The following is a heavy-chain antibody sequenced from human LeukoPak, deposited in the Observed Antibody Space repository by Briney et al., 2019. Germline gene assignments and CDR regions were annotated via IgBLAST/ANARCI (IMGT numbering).Heavy chain of an antibody. CDR1: GYTFTSYG. CDR2: ISAYNGNT. V-gene: IGHV1-18*01. Sequence: ASVKVSCKASGYTFTSYGISWVRQAPGQGLEWMGWISAYNGNTNYAQKLQGRVTMTTDTSTSTAYMELRSLRSEDTAVYYCASARYPSSSGHYWGQGTLVTVSS. CDR3: ASARYPSSSGHY. D-gene: IGHD6-6*01. J-gene: IGHJ4*02.